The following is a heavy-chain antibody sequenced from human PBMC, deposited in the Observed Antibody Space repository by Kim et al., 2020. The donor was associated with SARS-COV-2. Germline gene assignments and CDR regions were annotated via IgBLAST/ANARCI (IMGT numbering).Heavy chain of an antibody. CDR1: GFTFSSQA. CDR3: VRDGHPDKWPAAH. Sequence: GGSLRLSCVASGFTFSSQAMHWVRQAPGKGLEWLAIITNDGNSENYADSVRGRFTISRDNSRDTLYLQMNSLRTEDTAIYYCVRDGHPDKWPAAHWGQGTLVTVSS. CDR2: ITNDGNSE. D-gene: IGHD2-15*01. V-gene: IGHV3-30-3*01. J-gene: IGHJ4*02.